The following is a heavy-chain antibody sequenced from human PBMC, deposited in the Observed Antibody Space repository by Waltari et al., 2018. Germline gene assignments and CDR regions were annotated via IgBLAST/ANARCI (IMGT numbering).Heavy chain of an antibody. CDR3: AKDSQHCGGDCYLHPFDY. V-gene: IGHV3-23*01. J-gene: IGHJ4*02. Sequence: EVQLLESGGGLVQPGGSLRLSCAASGFTFSSYAMSWVRQAPGKGLEWVSAISGSGGSTYYADSVKGRFTISRDNSKNTLYLQMNSLRAEDTAVYYCAKDSQHCGGDCYLHPFDYWGQGTLVTVSS. CDR1: GFTFSSYA. CDR2: ISGSGGST. D-gene: IGHD2-21*01.